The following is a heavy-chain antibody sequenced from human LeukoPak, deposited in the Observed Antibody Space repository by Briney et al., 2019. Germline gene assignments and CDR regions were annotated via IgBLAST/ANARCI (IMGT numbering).Heavy chain of an antibody. J-gene: IGHJ3*02. V-gene: IGHV4-38-2*02. CDR3: ARSLITMIVVGGAFDI. Sequence: SETLSLTCTVSGYSISSGYYWGWIRQPPGKGLEWIGSIYHSGSTYYNPSLKSRVTISVDTSKNQFSLKLSSVTAADTAVYYCARSLITMIVVGGAFDIWGQGTMVTVSS. CDR2: IYHSGST. D-gene: IGHD3-22*01. CDR1: GYSISSGYY.